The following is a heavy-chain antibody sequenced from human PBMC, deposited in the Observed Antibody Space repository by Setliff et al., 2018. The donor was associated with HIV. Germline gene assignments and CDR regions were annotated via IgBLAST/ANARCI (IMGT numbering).Heavy chain of an antibody. D-gene: IGHD3-22*01. V-gene: IGHV1-3*01. J-gene: IGHJ5*02. CDR3: AKCSEMLGTPATSSGYYCGWFDP. CDR2: INAGNSNT. Sequence: ASVKVSCKASGYTFTRYGMHWVRQAPGQRLEWMGWINAGNSNTKYSQEFQGRVTMTTDTSTSTAYMDLRSLRSDDTAVYYCAKCSEMLGTPATSSGYYCGWFDPWGQGTLVTVSS. CDR1: GYTFTRYG.